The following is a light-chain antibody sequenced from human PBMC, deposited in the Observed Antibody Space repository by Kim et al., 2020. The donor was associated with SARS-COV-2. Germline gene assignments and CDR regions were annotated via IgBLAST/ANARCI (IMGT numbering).Light chain of an antibody. J-gene: IGKJ5*01. V-gene: IGKV3-11*01. CDR2: DAS. CDR1: QSVSSY. CDR3: QQRSNWLIT. Sequence: LSPGERATLSCRASQSVSSYLAWYQQKPGQAPRLLIYDASNRATGIPARFSGSGSGTYFTLTISSLEPEDFAVYYCQQRSNWLITFGQGTRLEIK.